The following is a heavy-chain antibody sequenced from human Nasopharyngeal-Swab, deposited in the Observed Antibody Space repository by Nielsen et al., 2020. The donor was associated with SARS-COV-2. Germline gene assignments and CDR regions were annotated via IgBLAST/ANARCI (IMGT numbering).Heavy chain of an antibody. V-gene: IGHV3-33*01. D-gene: IGHD4-17*01. CDR3: AREDDYGDLEAFDI. CDR2: IWYDGGNK. Sequence: GESLKISCATSGFRFGSYGMHWVRQAPDKGLEWVAVIWYDGGNKYYADSVKGRFTVSRDDSKSTLYLQMNSLRAEDTAVYYCAREDDYGDLEAFDIWGQGTMVTVSS. CDR1: GFRFGSYG. J-gene: IGHJ3*02.